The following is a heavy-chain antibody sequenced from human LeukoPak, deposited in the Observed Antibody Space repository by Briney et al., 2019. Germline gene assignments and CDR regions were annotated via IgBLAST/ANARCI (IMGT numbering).Heavy chain of an antibody. CDR2: IYHSGST. V-gene: IGHV4-38-2*01. Sequence: SETLSLTCAVSGYSISSGFYWGCIRQPPGKGLEWIGSIYHSGSTYYNPSLESRVTISVDTSKSQFSLKLSSVTAVDTAVYYCARIYCSSTTCTLDYWGQGTLVTVSS. CDR1: GYSISSGFY. J-gene: IGHJ4*02. D-gene: IGHD2-2*01. CDR3: ARIYCSSTTCTLDY.